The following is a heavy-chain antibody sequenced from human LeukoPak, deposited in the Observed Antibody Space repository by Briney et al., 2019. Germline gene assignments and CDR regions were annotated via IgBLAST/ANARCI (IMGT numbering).Heavy chain of an antibody. CDR1: GFTVSSKY. J-gene: IGHJ4*02. D-gene: IGHD3-16*01. Sequence: GGSLRLSCAASGFTVSSKYLNWVRQAPGKGLEWVSVLYSGGSTYYADSVKGRFTISRDNAKNSLYLQMISLRADDTAVYYCAGNRASCYWGQGTPVTVPS. V-gene: IGHV3-66*01. CDR2: LYSGGST. CDR3: AGNRASCY.